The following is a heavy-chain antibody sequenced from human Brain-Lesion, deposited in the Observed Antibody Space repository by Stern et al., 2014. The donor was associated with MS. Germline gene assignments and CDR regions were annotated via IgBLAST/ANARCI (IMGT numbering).Heavy chain of an antibody. CDR1: GGSISSSTYY. V-gene: IGHV4-39*01. D-gene: IGHD1-26*01. CDR2: IYYSGFP. CDR3: ARHDSVPRPSQLYSARDRGPGYFDY. J-gene: IGHJ4*02. Sequence: VQLVESGPGLVKPSETLSLTCTVSGGSISSSTYYWAWIRQPPGKGLAWIGNIYYSGFPYYHPSLKSRVTISVDMSKNQFSLKLSSVTAADTAIYYCARHDSVPRPSQLYSARDRGPGYFDYWGQGTLVTVSS.